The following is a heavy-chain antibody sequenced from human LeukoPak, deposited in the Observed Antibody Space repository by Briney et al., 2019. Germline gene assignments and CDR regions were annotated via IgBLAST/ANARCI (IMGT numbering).Heavy chain of an antibody. Sequence: GGSPRLSCAASGYTFSTYWMHWVRQGPGKGLVWVSRIKEDGSSTSYAESVRGRFTISRDNGKNTLYLQMNGLRAEDTAVYYCTRDPFVARDAWGQGSLVTVSS. D-gene: IGHD2-21*02. V-gene: IGHV3-74*01. J-gene: IGHJ4*02. CDR2: IKEDGSST. CDR3: TRDPFVARDA. CDR1: GYTFSTYW.